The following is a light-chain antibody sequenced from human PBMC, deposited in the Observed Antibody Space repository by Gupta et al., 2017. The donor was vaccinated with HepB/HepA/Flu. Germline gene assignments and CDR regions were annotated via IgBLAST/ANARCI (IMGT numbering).Light chain of an antibody. CDR3: YSYPGDYTFV. J-gene: IGLJ2*01. Sequence: SALTQPRSASGSPGQSVTISCTGTSSDIGTHNYVSWYQQHPGKAPKLMIYDVTRRPSGVPDRFSGSKSGNTASLTISGLHAEDEADYYFYSYPGDYTFVFGGGTKLTVL. CDR1: SSDIGTHNY. CDR2: DVT. V-gene: IGLV2-11*01.